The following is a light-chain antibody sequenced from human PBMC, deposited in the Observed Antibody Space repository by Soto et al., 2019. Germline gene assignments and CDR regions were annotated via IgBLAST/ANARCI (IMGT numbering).Light chain of an antibody. CDR2: ASS. V-gene: IGKV1-12*01. J-gene: IGKJ4*01. CDR3: QQANSFPLT. Sequence: DIQMTQSPSSVSASVGDTVTITCRASQSISTWLGWYQQKPGKAPNLLIYASSSLQSGVPTRFSGRGSGTDFTLTISSLQPEDVATYYCQQANSFPLTFGGGTKVEIK. CDR1: QSISTW.